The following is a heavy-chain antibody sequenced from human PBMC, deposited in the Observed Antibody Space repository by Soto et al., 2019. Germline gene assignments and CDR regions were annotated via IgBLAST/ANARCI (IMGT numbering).Heavy chain of an antibody. CDR2: LYGGGNT. CDR3: ARGGSYYVDYGLDV. V-gene: IGHV3-53*01. CDR1: GFAVSSNY. Sequence: PGGSLRLSCAVSGFAVSSNYMNWVRQAPGKGLEWVSILYGGGNTYYADSVKGRFTISRDNSKNTLYLQMRSLRVEDTAVYFCARGGSYYVDYGLDVWGQGTTVTVSS. J-gene: IGHJ6*02. D-gene: IGHD1-26*01.